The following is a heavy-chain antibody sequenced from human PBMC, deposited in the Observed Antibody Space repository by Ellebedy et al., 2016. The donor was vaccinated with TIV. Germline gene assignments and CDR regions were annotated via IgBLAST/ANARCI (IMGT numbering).Heavy chain of an antibody. CDR2: IIAIFGTP. J-gene: IGHJ4*02. CDR1: GGIFRSNA. V-gene: IGHV1-69*13. D-gene: IGHD6-19*01. Sequence: SVKVSCKASGGIFRSNALSWVRQAPGQGLEWIGGIIAIFGTPKYAQKFQGRVTITADESTSTAYMEVSGLRSEDTAMYYCARHSGCHLSGHFDHWGQGSLVTVSA. CDR3: ARHSGCHLSGHFDH.